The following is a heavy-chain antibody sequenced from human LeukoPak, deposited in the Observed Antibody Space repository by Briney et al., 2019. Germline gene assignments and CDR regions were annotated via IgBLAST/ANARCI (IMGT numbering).Heavy chain of an antibody. Sequence: PGGSLRLSCAASGFTFSSYSMNWVRQAPGKGLEWFSSISSSSSYIYYADSVKGRFTISRDNAKNSLYLQMNSLRAEDTAVYYCACYSSGYYRSAFDIWGQGTMVTVSS. CDR1: GFTFSSYS. V-gene: IGHV3-21*01. D-gene: IGHD3-22*01. CDR3: ACYSSGYYRSAFDI. J-gene: IGHJ3*02. CDR2: ISSSSSYI.